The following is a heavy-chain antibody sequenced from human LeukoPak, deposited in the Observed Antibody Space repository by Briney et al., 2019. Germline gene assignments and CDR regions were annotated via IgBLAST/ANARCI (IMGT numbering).Heavy chain of an antibody. CDR2: ISYDGSNK. CDR3: AREYYYDSSVDAFDI. Sequence: PGGSLRLSCAASGFTFSSYGMHWVRQAPGKGLEWVAVISYDGSNKYYADSVKGRFTISRDNSKNTLYLQMNSLRAEDTAVYYCAREYYYDSSVDAFDIWGQGTMVTVSS. D-gene: IGHD3-22*01. CDR1: GFTFSSYG. J-gene: IGHJ3*02. V-gene: IGHV3-30*03.